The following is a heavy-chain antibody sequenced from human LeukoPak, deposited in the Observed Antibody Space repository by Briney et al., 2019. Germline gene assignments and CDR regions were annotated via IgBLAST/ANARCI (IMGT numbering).Heavy chain of an antibody. Sequence: GGSLRLSCAASGFTFSSYAMSCVRQARGKGLEWVSAVSGSAGTTYYADSVKGRFTISRDNSKNTLYLQMNSLRAEDTALYYCARTPLVRYFDSWGQGNLVTVSS. CDR2: VSGSAGTT. CDR1: GFTFSSYA. D-gene: IGHD2-2*01. V-gene: IGHV3-23*01. CDR3: ARTPLVRYFDS. J-gene: IGHJ4*02.